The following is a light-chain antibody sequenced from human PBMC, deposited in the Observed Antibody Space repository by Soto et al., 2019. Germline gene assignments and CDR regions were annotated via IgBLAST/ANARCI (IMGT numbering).Light chain of an antibody. CDR2: GAS. J-gene: IGKJ4*01. CDR3: HQYGTSPLT. CDR1: QSVTSGY. Sequence: EIVLTQSPGTLSLSPGERATLSCRASQSVTSGYLAWYQQKPGQSPRLLMYGASSRATGVPDRFSGSGSGPDFTLTITRLEPEDFAVYYCHQYGTSPLTFGGGTKVDIK. V-gene: IGKV3-20*01.